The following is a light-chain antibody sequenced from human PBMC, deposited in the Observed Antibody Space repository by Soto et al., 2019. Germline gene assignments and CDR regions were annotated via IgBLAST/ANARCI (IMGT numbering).Light chain of an antibody. V-gene: IGKV4-1*01. Sequence: DIVMTQSPDSLVVPLGERATIHCKATQSLLFSSKNLNYLSWYQQKPGQPPRLLIYWASTRDFGVPDRFSGIGSGTEFTLTISSIHAEDVAVYYFQQYYSTPLTFGWGTRLEIK. CDR2: WAS. J-gene: IGKJ4*01. CDR3: QQYYSTPLT. CDR1: QSLLFSSKNLNY.